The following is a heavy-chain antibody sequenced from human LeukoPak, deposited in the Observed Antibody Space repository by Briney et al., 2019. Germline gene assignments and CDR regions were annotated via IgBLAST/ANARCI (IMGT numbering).Heavy chain of an antibody. CDR2: INPDGSEQ. D-gene: IGHD5-12*01. Sequence: PGGSLRLSCAASGFTFSTHWMSWVRQAPGKGLEWVTNINPDGSEQHYVDSVMGRFIISRDNAKSSLFLQMDSLRAEDTAVCYCGREQRGYDWEWGQGTLVTVSS. CDR1: GFTFSTHW. CDR3: GREQRGYDWE. V-gene: IGHV3-7*01. J-gene: IGHJ4*02.